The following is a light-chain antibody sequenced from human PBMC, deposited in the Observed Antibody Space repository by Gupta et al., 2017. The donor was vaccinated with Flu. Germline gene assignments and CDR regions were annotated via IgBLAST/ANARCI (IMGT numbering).Light chain of an antibody. V-gene: IGLV3-1*01. CDR1: KLGDTS. Sequence: SSALTQPPSVSVSPGQTASITCPGDKLGDTSACWYQQEPAQYLLLVIYKNSKRSAETPGRFSGSDSANTATLTMGGTQAGDEDDYYCQAWDSSTGVFGGGTKLTVL. CDR3: QAWDSSTGV. CDR2: KNS. J-gene: IGLJ3*02.